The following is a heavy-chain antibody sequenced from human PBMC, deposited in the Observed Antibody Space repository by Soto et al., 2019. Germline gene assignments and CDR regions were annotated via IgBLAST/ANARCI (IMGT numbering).Heavy chain of an antibody. CDR2: IYYSGST. CDR3: ARQAEDDYIWGSYRNGYYFDY. V-gene: IGHV4-59*08. J-gene: IGHJ4*02. Sequence: QVQLQESGPGLVKPSETLSLTCTVSGGSISSYYWSWIRQPPGKGLEWIGDIYYSGSTNYNPSLKSRVTISVDTSKNQFSLKLSSVTAADTAVYYCARQAEDDYIWGSYRNGYYFDYWGQGTLVTVSS. CDR1: GGSISSYY. D-gene: IGHD3-16*02.